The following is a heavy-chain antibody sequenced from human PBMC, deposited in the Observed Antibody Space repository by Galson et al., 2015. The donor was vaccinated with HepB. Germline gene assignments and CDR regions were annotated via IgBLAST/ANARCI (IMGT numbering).Heavy chain of an antibody. J-gene: IGHJ4*02. CDR1: GGTFSSYT. Sequence: SVKVSCKASGGTFSSYTISWVRQAPGQGLEWMGRIIPILGIANYAQKFQGRVTITADKSTSTAYMELSSLRSEDTAVYYCARLALDSGFGELYYFDYWGQGTLVTVSS. CDR2: IIPILGIA. D-gene: IGHD3-10*01. V-gene: IGHV1-69*02. CDR3: ARLALDSGFGELYYFDY.